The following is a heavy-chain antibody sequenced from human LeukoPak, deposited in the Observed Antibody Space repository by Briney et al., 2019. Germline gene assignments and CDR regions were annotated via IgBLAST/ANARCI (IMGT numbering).Heavy chain of an antibody. Sequence: GGSLRLSCAASGFTFSKYAMTWVRQAPGKGVEWVSGISGSGGNTYYADSVKGRFTISRDNAKDTLFLQMNSLSAEDTAVYYCAKDPKGTTVTTYWFVYWGRGTLVTVSS. CDR1: GFTFSKYA. D-gene: IGHD4-17*01. CDR2: ISGSGGNT. J-gene: IGHJ4*02. V-gene: IGHV3-23*01. CDR3: AKDPKGTTVTTYWFVY.